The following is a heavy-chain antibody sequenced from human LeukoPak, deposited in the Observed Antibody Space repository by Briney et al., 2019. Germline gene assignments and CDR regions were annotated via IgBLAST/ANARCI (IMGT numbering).Heavy chain of an antibody. CDR3: ERLGTVTRARFDC. J-gene: IGHJ4*02. V-gene: IGHV3-7*01. Sequence: RGSLRLSCVASGFTLSNHWMSWVRQTPGKGLEWVAHINQEGSEKYYVDFVKGRFTIARDNAENSVYLQMNSLRAEDTAVYQCERLGTVTRARFDCWGQGTLVTVCS. CDR2: INQEGSEK. D-gene: IGHD4-17*01. CDR1: GFTLSNHW.